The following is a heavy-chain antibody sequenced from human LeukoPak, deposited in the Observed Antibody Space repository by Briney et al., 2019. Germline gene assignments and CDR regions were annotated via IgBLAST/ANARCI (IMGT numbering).Heavy chain of an antibody. Sequence: GGSLRLSCAASGFTVSSNYMSWVRQAPGKWLELVSVIYSGGSTYYADSVKGRFTISRDNSKNTLYLQMNSLRAEDTAVYYCARNGGGSGYFDYWGQGTLVTVSS. CDR1: GFTVSSNY. J-gene: IGHJ4*02. CDR3: ARNGGGSGYFDY. CDR2: IYSGGST. V-gene: IGHV3-53*01. D-gene: IGHD2-15*01.